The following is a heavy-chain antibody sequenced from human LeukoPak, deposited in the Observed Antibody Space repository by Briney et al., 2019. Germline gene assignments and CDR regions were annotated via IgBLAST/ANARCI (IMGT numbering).Heavy chain of an antibody. V-gene: IGHV3-15*01. J-gene: IGHJ4*02. D-gene: IGHD1-26*01. CDR1: KFTFANAW. CDR3: TSSARGESSAKIYC. Sequence: PGGSPTLACEAYKFTFANAWMTWVRPTPGKGMDCVGPITTKTDTGTIAYAAPVKGRFTISRDASKNTMFLQMNSLKTEDTAVYYCTSSARGESSAKIYCWGQGTLVTVSS. CDR2: ITTKTDTGTI.